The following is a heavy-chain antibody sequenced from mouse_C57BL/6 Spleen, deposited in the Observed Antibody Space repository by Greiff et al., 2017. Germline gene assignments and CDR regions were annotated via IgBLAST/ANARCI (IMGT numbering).Heavy chain of an antibody. Sequence: EVKLVESGPGLVKPSQSLSLTCSVSGYSFPRGYYWYCIRPFPGNQLEWMAYISYAGSNYYNPSLKNRISITRDTSKKQYILKLNAVTTENTATYYCARENYSNLYFDYWGQGTTLTGAS. CDR3: ARENYSNLYFDY. D-gene: IGHD2-5*01. CDR2: ISYAGSN. J-gene: IGHJ2*01. V-gene: IGHV3-6*01. CDR1: GYSFPRGYY.